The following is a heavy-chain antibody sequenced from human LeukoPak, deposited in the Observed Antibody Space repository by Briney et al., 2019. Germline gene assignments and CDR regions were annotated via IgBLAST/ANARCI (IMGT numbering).Heavy chain of an antibody. Sequence: GGSLRLSCAASGFTFSSYGMHWVRQAPGKGLEWVAFIRYDGSNKYYADSVKGRFTISRDNSKNTLYLQMNSLRAEDTAVYYCAKDSYGSGSYIYYYYYMDVWGKGTTVTVSS. CDR1: GFTFSSYG. CDR2: IRYDGSNK. CDR3: AKDSYGSGSYIYYYYYMDV. J-gene: IGHJ6*03. D-gene: IGHD3-10*01. V-gene: IGHV3-30*02.